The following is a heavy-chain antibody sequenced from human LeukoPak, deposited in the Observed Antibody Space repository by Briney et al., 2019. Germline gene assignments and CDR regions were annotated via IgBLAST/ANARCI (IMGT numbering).Heavy chain of an antibody. Sequence: GGSLRLSCAASGFTFSSYAMSWVRQAPGKGLEWVSAISGSGGTTYYADSVKGRFTISRDNSKNTLYLQMNSLRAEDTAVYYCAKRTSGSSGAASIDYWGQGTLVTVSS. CDR2: ISGSGGTT. CDR1: GFTFSSYA. J-gene: IGHJ4*02. D-gene: IGHD3-22*01. V-gene: IGHV3-23*01. CDR3: AKRTSGSSGAASIDY.